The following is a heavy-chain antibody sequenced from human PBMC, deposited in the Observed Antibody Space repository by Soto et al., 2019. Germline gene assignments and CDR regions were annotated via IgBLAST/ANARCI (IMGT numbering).Heavy chain of an antibody. V-gene: IGHV4-4*02. Sequence: PSETLSLTCAVPGGSISSSNWWSWVRQPPGKGLEWIGEIYHSGSTNYNPSLKSRVTISVDKSKNQFSLQLSSVTAADTALYYCARDPPLPAAMVDWGQGTLVTVSS. J-gene: IGHJ4*02. CDR2: IYHSGST. CDR1: GGSISSSNW. D-gene: IGHD2-2*01. CDR3: ARDPPLPAAMVD.